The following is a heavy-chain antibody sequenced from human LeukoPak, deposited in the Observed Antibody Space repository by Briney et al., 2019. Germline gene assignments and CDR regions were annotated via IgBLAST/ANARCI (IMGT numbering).Heavy chain of an antibody. CDR1: GFTFSSYA. V-gene: IGHV3-23*01. CDR2: ISGSGGST. Sequence: GGSLRHSCAASGFTFSSYAMSWVRQAPGKGLEWVSAISGSGGSTYYADSVKGRFTISRDNSKNTLYLQMNSLRAEDTAVYYCAKGLEQQLALSDYWGQGTLITVSS. D-gene: IGHD6-13*01. CDR3: AKGLEQQLALSDY. J-gene: IGHJ4*02.